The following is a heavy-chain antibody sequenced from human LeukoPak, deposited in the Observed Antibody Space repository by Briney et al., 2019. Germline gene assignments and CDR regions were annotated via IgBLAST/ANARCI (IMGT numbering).Heavy chain of an antibody. D-gene: IGHD6-6*01. CDR1: GIQFGSYL. V-gene: IGHV3-7*02. CDR3: ARVLFRVSRYSGLDV. CDR2: INEFEGEK. Sequence: GAPRISRAVAGIQFGSYLVTLVRQAPGKGVGWGANINEFEGEKHYADAVKGRFSISRDNAKNSVYLQMDSLRDEDTGVYFCARVLFRVSRYSGLDVWGQGTTVTVSS. J-gene: IGHJ6*02.